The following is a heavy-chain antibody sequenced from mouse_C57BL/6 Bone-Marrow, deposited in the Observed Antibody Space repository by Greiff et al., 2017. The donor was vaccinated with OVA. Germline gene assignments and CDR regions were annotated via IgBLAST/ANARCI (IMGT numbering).Heavy chain of an antibody. CDR3: ARSDSSGYGFAY. CDR2: IYPGDGDN. D-gene: IGHD3-2*02. Sequence: VKLMESGPELVKPGASVKISCKASGYAFSSSWMNWVKQRPGKGLEWIGRIYPGDGDNNYNGKFKGKATLTADKSSSTAYMQLSSLTSADSAVYFCARSDSSGYGFAYWGQGTLVTVSA. CDR1: GYAFSSSW. J-gene: IGHJ3*01. V-gene: IGHV1-82*01.